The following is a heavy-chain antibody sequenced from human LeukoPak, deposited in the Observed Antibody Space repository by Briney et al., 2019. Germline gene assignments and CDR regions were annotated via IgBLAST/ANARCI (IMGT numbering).Heavy chain of an antibody. CDR3: ARGVLRDHFDY. V-gene: IGHV1-2*02. Sequence: GASVTVSFTASGYTFTVYYIHWVRQAPGQGLEWMGWINLNSGDTNYAQKFQGRVAMTRDTSISTAYMELGRLRSDDTAVYYCARGVLRDHFDYWGQGTLVIVSS. J-gene: IGHJ4*02. CDR2: INLNSGDT. CDR1: GYTFTVYY. D-gene: IGHD3-16*01.